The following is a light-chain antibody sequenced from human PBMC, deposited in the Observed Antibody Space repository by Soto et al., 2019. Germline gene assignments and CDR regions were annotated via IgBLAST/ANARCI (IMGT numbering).Light chain of an antibody. J-gene: IGLJ1*01. CDR1: SSDIGGYNS. V-gene: IGLV2-14*01. CDR2: EVS. CDR3: SSYTSSSPYV. Sequence: QSALTRPASVSGSPGQSITISCTGASSDIGGYNSVSWYQQHPGKAPKLMIYEVSNRPSGVSNRFSGSKSGNTASLTISGLQAEDEADYYCSSYTSSSPYVFGTGTKVTVL.